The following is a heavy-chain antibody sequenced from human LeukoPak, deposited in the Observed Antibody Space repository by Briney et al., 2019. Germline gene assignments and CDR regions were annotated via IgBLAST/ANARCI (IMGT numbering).Heavy chain of an antibody. D-gene: IGHD3-22*01. J-gene: IGHJ4*02. CDR2: ISGSGGST. CDR3: AKRPTGDSSGY. Sequence: GGSLRLSCAASGFTFSSYAMSWVRQAPGKGLEWVSAISGSGGSTYYADSVKGRFTISRDNSKNTLYLQMNSLRAEDAAVYYCAKRPTGDSSGYWGQGTLVTVSS. V-gene: IGHV3-23*01. CDR1: GFTFSSYA.